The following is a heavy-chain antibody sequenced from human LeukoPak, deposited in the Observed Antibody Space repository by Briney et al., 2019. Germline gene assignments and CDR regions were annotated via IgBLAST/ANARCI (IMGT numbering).Heavy chain of an antibody. Sequence: GGSLRLSCAASGFTFSSYGMHWVRQAPGKGLEWVAVISYDGSNKYYADSVRGRFTISRDNSKNTLYLQMNSLRAEDTAVYYCAKGPRSGTAMANWYFDLWGRGTLVTVSS. J-gene: IGHJ2*01. CDR3: AKGPRSGTAMANWYFDL. CDR1: GFTFSSYG. D-gene: IGHD5-18*01. CDR2: ISYDGSNK. V-gene: IGHV3-30*18.